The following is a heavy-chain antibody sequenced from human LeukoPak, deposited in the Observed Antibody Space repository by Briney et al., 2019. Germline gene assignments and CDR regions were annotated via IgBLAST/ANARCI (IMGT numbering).Heavy chain of an antibody. D-gene: IGHD3-9*01. J-gene: IGHJ4*02. CDR3: ARVPVLRYFDWLSQSYYFDY. V-gene: IGHV4-59*12. Sequence: SETLFLTCTVSGGSISSYYWTWIRQPPGKGLEWIGYIHYSGSTTYDPSLKSRVTISVDTSKNQFSLKLSSVTAADTAVYYCARVPVLRYFDWLSQSYYFDYWGQGTLVTVSS. CDR1: GGSISSYY. CDR2: IHYSGST.